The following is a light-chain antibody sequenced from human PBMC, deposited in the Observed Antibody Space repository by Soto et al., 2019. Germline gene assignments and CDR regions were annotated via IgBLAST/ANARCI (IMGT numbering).Light chain of an antibody. Sequence: QSALTQPASVSGSPGQSITISCTGTSSDVGGYNYVSWYQQDPGKAPKLMIYEVSNRPSGVSNRFSGSKSGNTASLTISGLQAEDEADSYCSPYTSTITLVFGGGTKVTVL. J-gene: IGLJ2*01. CDR2: EVS. CDR3: SPYTSTITLV. CDR1: SSDVGGYNY. V-gene: IGLV2-14*01.